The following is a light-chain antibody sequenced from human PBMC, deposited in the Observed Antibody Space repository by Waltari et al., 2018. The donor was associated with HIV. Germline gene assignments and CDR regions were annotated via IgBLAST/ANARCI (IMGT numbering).Light chain of an antibody. J-gene: IGKJ2*01. CDR3: QQTYIPPTT. CDR1: QGINKY. V-gene: IGKV1-39*01. Sequence: IQMTQYPSSLSASIGDRVTIACRASQGINKYLNWYHQKPGKAPELLSYAASNLQSGVPSRFSASGSGTDFTLTISSLQPEDFATYYCQQTYIPPTTFGQGTKL. CDR2: AAS.